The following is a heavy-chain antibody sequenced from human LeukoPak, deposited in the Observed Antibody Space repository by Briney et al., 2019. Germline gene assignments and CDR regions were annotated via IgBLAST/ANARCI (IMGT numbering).Heavy chain of an antibody. CDR1: GGSISSGSYY. CDR2: IHYSGST. Sequence: PSETLSLTCTVSGGSISSGSYYWSWIRQPPGKGLEWIGYIHYSGSTNYNPSLKSRVTISVDMSKNQFSLKLSSVTAADTAVYYCARTSGSYDMSLDYWGQGTLVTVSS. J-gene: IGHJ4*02. D-gene: IGHD1-26*01. CDR3: ARTSGSYDMSLDY. V-gene: IGHV4-61*01.